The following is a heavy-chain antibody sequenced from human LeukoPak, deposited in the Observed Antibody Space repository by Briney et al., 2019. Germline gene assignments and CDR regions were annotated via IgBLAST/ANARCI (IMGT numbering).Heavy chain of an antibody. CDR1: GFTFSSYN. J-gene: IGHJ3*02. CDR3: ARDQEVVPAATDAFDI. CDR2: ISSSSSYI. V-gene: IGHV3-21*01. Sequence: GGSLRLSCAASGFTFSSYNMNWVRQAPGKGLEWVTSISSSSSYIYYADSVKGRFTISRDNAKDSLYLQMNSPRAEDTAVYYCARDQEVVPAATDAFDIWGQGTMVTVSS. D-gene: IGHD2-2*01.